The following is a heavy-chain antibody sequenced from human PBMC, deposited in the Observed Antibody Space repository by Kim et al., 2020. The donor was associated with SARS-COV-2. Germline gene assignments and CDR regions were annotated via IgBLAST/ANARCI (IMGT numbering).Heavy chain of an antibody. CDR3: ASHDGNYFDY. D-gene: IGHD1-1*01. CDR2: ST. Sequence: STNYTPSLKSRVTISVDTSKNQFSLKLSSVTAADTAVYYCASHDGNYFDYWGQGTLVTVSS. J-gene: IGHJ4*02. V-gene: IGHV4-59*08.